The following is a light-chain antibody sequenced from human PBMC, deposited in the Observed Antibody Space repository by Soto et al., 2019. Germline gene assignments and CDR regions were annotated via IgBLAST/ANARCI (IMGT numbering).Light chain of an antibody. Sequence: DIQMTQSPSSLSASVGDRVTITCQASQDITTYVNWYQQKPGKAPKLLIYDVTYLETGVPSRFSGSGSGTDFTFTISSLQPEDIATYYCQQYDSLPPTFGQGTRLEI. J-gene: IGKJ5*01. CDR2: DVT. V-gene: IGKV1-33*01. CDR1: QDITTY. CDR3: QQYDSLPPT.